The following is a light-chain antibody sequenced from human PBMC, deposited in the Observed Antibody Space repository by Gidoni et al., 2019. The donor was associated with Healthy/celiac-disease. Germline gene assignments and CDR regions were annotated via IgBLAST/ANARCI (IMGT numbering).Light chain of an antibody. CDR3: QSYDSSLSEGV. CDR1: SSNIGAGYD. J-gene: IGLJ1*01. V-gene: IGLV1-40*01. CDR2: GNS. Sequence: QSVSTQPPSVSGAPGQRVTISCTGSSSNIGAGYDVHWYQQLPGTAPKLLIYGNSNRPSGVPDRFSGSKSGTSASLAITGLQAEDEADYYCQSYDSSLSEGVFGTGTKVTVL.